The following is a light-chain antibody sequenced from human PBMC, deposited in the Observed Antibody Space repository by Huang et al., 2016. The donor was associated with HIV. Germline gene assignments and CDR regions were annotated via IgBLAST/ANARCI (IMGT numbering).Light chain of an antibody. CDR1: QSILYSSTDKSY. CDR2: WAS. J-gene: IGKJ3*01. V-gene: IGKV4-1*01. CDR3: QQYYSSPFT. Sequence: DIVMTQSPDSLAVSLGERRTINCKSSQSILYSSTDKSYLAWYHQKPGQPPKLLIYWASTRESGVPDRFSGSGSGTDFTLTISSLQAEDVAVYYCQQYYSSPFTFGPGTKVDIK.